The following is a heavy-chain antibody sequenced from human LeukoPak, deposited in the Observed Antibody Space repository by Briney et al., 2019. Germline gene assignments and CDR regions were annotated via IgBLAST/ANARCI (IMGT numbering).Heavy chain of an antibody. Sequence: GGSLRLSCEVSGFIFSSYWMSWVRHAPGKGLEWVGNINQEGSERNHGDSVNGRFTISRDNAENSLYLQMKSLRAEDTAVYYCARIIGAFGTYRYDSWGQGTLVSVSS. V-gene: IGHV3-7*01. CDR1: GFIFSSYW. CDR3: ARIIGAFGTYRYDS. D-gene: IGHD3-16*02. CDR2: INQEGSER. J-gene: IGHJ4*02.